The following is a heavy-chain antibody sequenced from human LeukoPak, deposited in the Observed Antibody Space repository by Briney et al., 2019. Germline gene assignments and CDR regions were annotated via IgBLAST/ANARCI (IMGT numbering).Heavy chain of an antibody. CDR2: MDPNSGNT. CDR1: GYTFTSYD. CDR3: AKGRWLQPFDY. Sequence: ASVKVSCKASGYTFTSYDIDWVRQAPGQGLGWMGWMDPNSGNTGYAQKFQGRVTMTRNTSISTAYMELSSLRSEDTVVYSCAKGRWLQPFDYWGQGTLVTVSS. V-gene: IGHV1-8*01. D-gene: IGHD5-24*01. J-gene: IGHJ4*02.